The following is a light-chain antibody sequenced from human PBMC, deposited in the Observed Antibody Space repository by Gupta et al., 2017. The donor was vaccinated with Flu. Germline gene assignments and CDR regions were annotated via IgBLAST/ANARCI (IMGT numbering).Light chain of an antibody. CDR1: TSDVGGYNY. CDR3: SSSTGTSTVV. J-gene: IGLJ3*02. CDR2: EVS. V-gene: IGLV2-14*01. Sequence: QSALTQPASVSGSPGQSITFSCTGSTSDVGGYNYVSWYQQHPGKAPKPLIYEVSYRPSGVSNRFSGSKSGNTASLTISGLQPEDEADYYCSSSTGTSTVVFGGGTKMTVL.